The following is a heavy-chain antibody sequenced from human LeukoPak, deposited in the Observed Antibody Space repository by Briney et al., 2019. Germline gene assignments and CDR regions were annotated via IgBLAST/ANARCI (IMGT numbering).Heavy chain of an antibody. V-gene: IGHV1-24*01. D-gene: IGHD4-17*01. Sequence: GASVKVSCKVSGYTLTELSMHWVRQAPGKGLEWMGGFDPEDGETIYAQKFQGRVTMTEDTSTDTAYMELSRLRSDDTAVYYCARGGGEGYYYMDVWGKGTTVTVSS. J-gene: IGHJ6*03. CDR3: ARGGGEGYYYMDV. CDR2: FDPEDGET. CDR1: GYTLTELS.